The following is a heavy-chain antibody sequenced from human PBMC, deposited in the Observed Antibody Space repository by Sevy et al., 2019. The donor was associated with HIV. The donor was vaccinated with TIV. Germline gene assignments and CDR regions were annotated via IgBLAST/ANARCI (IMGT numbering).Heavy chain of an antibody. V-gene: IGHV4-59*01. J-gene: IGHJ6*02. D-gene: IGHD3-3*01. CDR2: IYYSGST. Sequence: SENLSLTCTVSGGSISSYYWSWIRQPPGKGLEWIGYIYYSGSTNYNPSLKSRVTISVDTSKNQFSLKLSSVTAADTAVYYCARFGRYDFWSGYFHRYGMDVWGQGTTVTVSS. CDR3: ARFGRYDFWSGYFHRYGMDV. CDR1: GGSISSYY.